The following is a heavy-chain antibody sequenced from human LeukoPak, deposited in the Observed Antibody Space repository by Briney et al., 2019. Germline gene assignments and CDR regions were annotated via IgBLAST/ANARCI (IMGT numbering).Heavy chain of an antibody. J-gene: IGHJ4*02. CDR1: GFIFKNYG. CDR3: AKNGAYSYEDYFDY. CDR2: ITGSGTT. Sequence: PGGSLRLSCAASGFIFKNYGMSWVRQAPGKGLEWVSFITGSGTTYYADFVKGRFTISRDNAENTLYLQMNSLRAEDTAIYYCAKNGAYSYEDYFDYWSQGTLVTVSS. V-gene: IGHV3-23*01. D-gene: IGHD5-18*01.